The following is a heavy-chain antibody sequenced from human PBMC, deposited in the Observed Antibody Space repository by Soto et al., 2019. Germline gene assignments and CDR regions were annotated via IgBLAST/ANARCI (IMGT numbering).Heavy chain of an antibody. J-gene: IGHJ6*02. CDR1: GFTFSSYA. CDR2: ISYDGSNK. CDR3: ARDTCSTSCYVPWIPADQNYYGMDV. Sequence: GGSLRLSCAASGFTFSSYAMHWVRQAPGKGLEWVAVISYDGSNKYYADSVKGRFTISRDNSKNKLYLQMNSLRAEDTAVYYCARDTCSTSCYVPWIPADQNYYGMDVWGQGTTVTVSS. D-gene: IGHD2-2*01. V-gene: IGHV3-30-3*01.